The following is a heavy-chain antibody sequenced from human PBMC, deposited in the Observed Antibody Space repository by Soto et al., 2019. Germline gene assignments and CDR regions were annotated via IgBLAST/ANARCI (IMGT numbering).Heavy chain of an antibody. J-gene: IGHJ6*02. D-gene: IGHD2-15*01. Sequence: QVQLVESGGGLVKPGGSLRLSCAASGFTFSDYYMSWIRQAPGKGLEWVSYISSSGSTIYYADSVKGRFTISRDNAKNSLYLEMNSLRAEDTAVYYCARVEVVVAATAYYYGMDVWGQGTTVTVSS. CDR1: GFTFSDYY. V-gene: IGHV3-11*01. CDR3: ARVEVVVAATAYYYGMDV. CDR2: ISSSGSTI.